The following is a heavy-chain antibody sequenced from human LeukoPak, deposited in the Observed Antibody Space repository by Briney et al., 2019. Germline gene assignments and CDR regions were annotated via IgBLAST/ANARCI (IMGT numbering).Heavy chain of an antibody. D-gene: IGHD1-26*01. CDR3: ARQGGSYYNFDY. CDR1: GGSISSGGYS. V-gene: IGHV4-30-2*01. Sequence: SETLSLTCAVSGGSISSGGYSWSWIRQPPGKGLEWIGYIYHSGSTYYNPSLKSRVTISVDTSKNQFSLKLSSVTAADTAVYYCARQGGSYYNFDYWGQGTLVTVSS. J-gene: IGHJ4*02. CDR2: IYHSGST.